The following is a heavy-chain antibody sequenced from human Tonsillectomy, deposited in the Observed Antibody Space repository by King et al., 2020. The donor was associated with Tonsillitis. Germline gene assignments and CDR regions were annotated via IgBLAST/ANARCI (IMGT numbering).Heavy chain of an antibody. V-gene: IGHV4-59*01. CDR2: IYYSGST. Sequence: VQLQESGPGLVKPSETLSLTCTVSGGSISSYYWSWIRQPPGKGLEWIGYIYYSGSTNYNPSLKSRVTISVDTSKSQFSLKLSSVTAADTAVYYCARDLRAVAGDAFDIWGQGTMVTVSS. D-gene: IGHD6-19*01. CDR3: ARDLRAVAGDAFDI. J-gene: IGHJ3*02. CDR1: GGSISSYY.